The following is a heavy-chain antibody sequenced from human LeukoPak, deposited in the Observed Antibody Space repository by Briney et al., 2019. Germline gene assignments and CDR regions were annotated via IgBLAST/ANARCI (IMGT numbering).Heavy chain of an antibody. J-gene: IGHJ4*02. D-gene: IGHD2-15*01. Sequence: GGSLRLSCAASGLTFSSYWMHWVRQAPGKGLVWVSRINSDGSSTSYADSVKGRFTISRDNAKNTLYLQMNSLRAEDTAVYYCARGGGGKDFDYWGQGTLVTVSS. CDR2: INSDGSST. CDR1: GLTFSSYW. CDR3: ARGGGGKDFDY. V-gene: IGHV3-74*01.